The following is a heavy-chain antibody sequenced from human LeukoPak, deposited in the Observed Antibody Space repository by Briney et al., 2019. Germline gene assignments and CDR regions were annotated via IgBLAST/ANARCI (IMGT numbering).Heavy chain of an antibody. CDR3: ARDGAYGSGSYYNPNPPNYSFYGMDV. D-gene: IGHD3-10*01. CDR2: ISSSGSTT. V-gene: IGHV3-48*03. J-gene: IGHJ6*02. Sequence: PGGCLRLSCAASGFTFSSYEINWVRQAPGKGLEWVSYISSSGSTTYYTDSVKGRFTISRDTAKNSLYMQMNSLRAEDTAVYYCARDGAYGSGSYYNPNPPNYSFYGMDVSGQGNTVTVSS. CDR1: GFTFSSYE.